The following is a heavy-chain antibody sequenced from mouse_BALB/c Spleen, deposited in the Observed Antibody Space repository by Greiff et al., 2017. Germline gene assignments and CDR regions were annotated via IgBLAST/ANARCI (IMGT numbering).Heavy chain of an antibody. CDR2: ISSGGGST. CDR3: ARHGDYDVDY. J-gene: IGHJ2*01. D-gene: IGHD2-4*01. V-gene: IGHV5-12-1*01. Sequence: EVQLVESGGGLVKPGGSLKLSCAASGFAFSSYDMSWVRQTPEKRLEWVAYISSGGGSTYYPDTVKGRFTISRDNAKNTLYLQMSSLKSEDTAMYYCARHGDYDVDYWGQGTTLTVSS. CDR1: GFAFSSYD.